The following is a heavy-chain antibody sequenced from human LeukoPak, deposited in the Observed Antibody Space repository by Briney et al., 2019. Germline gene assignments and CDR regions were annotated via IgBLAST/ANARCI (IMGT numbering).Heavy chain of an antibody. J-gene: IGHJ3*02. CDR2: ISSSSSYK. Sequence: GGSLRLSCAASGFTFSTYSMNWVRQAPGKGLEWVSSISSSSSYKYYADSAKGRFTISRDNAKNSLYLQMNSLRAEDTAVYYCARYFGESAFDIWGQGTMVTVSS. CDR3: ARYFGESAFDI. D-gene: IGHD3-10*01. V-gene: IGHV3-21*01. CDR1: GFTFSTYS.